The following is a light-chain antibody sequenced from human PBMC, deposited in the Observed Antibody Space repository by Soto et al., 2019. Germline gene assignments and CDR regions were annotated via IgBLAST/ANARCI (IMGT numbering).Light chain of an antibody. J-gene: IGLJ1*01. CDR3: CSYAGDYFYV. CDR1: SSDVGGYNY. CDR2: DVS. Sequence: QSALTQPRSVSGSPGQSVTISCTGTSSDVGGYNYVSWYQQHPGKARKLMIYDVSKRPSGVPDRFSGSKSGNTASLTISGLQAEDEADYYCCSYAGDYFYVFGTGTKLTVL. V-gene: IGLV2-11*01.